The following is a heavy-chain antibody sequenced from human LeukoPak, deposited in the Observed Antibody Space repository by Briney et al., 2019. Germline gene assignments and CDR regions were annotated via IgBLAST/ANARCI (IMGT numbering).Heavy chain of an antibody. D-gene: IGHD6-13*01. V-gene: IGHV3-21*01. Sequence: PGGSLRLSWAASGFTFSSYSMNWVRQAPGKGLEWVSSISSRSSYIYYADSVKGRFTISRDKAKHSLYLQMNSLRAEDTAVYYCARAHTGYSSSWYTRQRVWLVDYFDYWGQGTLVTVSS. CDR2: ISSRSSYI. CDR3: ARAHTGYSSSWYTRQRVWLVDYFDY. J-gene: IGHJ4*02. CDR1: GFTFSSYS.